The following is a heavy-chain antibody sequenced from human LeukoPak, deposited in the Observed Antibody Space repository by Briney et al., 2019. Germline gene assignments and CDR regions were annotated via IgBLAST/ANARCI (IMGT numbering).Heavy chain of an antibody. CDR1: GYTLTELS. CDR3: ARDGNWNYAGRWFDP. D-gene: IGHD1-7*01. CDR2: FDPEDGET. V-gene: IGHV1-24*01. Sequence: ASVKVSCKVSGYTLTELSMHWVRQAPGKGLEWMGGFDPEDGETIYAQKFQGRVTMTEDTSTDTAYMELSSLRSDDTAVYYCARDGNWNYAGRWFDPWGQGTLVTVSS. J-gene: IGHJ5*02.